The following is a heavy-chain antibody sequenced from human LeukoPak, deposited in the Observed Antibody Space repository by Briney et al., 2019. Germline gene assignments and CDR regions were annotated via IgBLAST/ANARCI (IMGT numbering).Heavy chain of an antibody. CDR3: ARRYYYDSSGYYLAHDAFDI. D-gene: IGHD3-22*01. CDR2: IYPGDSET. Sequence: GESLKISCKGSGYSFTSHWIGWVRLMPGKGLEWMRIIYPGDSETRYSPSFQGQVTISVDKSISTAYLQWSSLKASDTAMYYCARRYYYDSSGYYLAHDAFDIWGQGTMVTVSS. CDR1: GYSFTSHW. V-gene: IGHV5-51*01. J-gene: IGHJ3*02.